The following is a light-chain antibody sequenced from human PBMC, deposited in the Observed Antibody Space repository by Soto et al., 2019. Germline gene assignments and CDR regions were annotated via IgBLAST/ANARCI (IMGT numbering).Light chain of an antibody. Sequence: QSVLPQPPSVSAAPGQKVTISCSGSSSNIGGNSVSWYQQLPGTAPELLIYDDNKRPSGIPDRFSGSKSGTSATLGITGFQTGDEADYYCGSWDSSLSAYVFGTGTKVTVL. J-gene: IGLJ1*01. CDR2: DDN. CDR1: SSNIGGNS. CDR3: GSWDSSLSAYV. V-gene: IGLV1-51*01.